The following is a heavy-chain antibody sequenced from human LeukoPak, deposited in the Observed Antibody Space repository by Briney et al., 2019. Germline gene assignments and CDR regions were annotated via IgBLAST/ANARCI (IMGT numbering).Heavy chain of an antibody. CDR3: ARSAYDSSGYYYSYYFDY. J-gene: IGHJ4*02. CDR1: GFTFRTYA. CDR2: ISGSGGST. D-gene: IGHD3-22*01. V-gene: IGHV3-23*01. Sequence: GGSLRLSCTASGFTFRTYAMTWVRQAPGKGLEWVSAISGSGGSTYYADSVKGRFTISRDNSKNTLYLQMNSLRAEDTAVYYCARSAYDSSGYYYSYYFDYWGQGTLVTVSS.